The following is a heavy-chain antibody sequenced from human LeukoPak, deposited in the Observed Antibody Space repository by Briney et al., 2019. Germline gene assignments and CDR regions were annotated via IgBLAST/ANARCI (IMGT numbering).Heavy chain of an antibody. V-gene: IGHV4-4*07. Sequence: SETLSLTCTVSGGSISSYYWSWIRQPAGKGLEWIGRIYTSGSTNYNPSLKSRVTISVAKSKNQFSLKLSSVTAADTAVYYCARGDYDFWSGYVYYYYMDVWGKGTTVTVSS. D-gene: IGHD3-3*01. CDR3: ARGDYDFWSGYVYYYYMDV. CDR2: IYTSGST. J-gene: IGHJ6*03. CDR1: GGSISSYY.